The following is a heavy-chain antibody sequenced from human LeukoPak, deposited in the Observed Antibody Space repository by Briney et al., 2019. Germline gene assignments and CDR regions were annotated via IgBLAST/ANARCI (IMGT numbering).Heavy chain of an antibody. CDR3: AKDIGLGRLVRGAFDI. Sequence: GRSLRLSCAASGFTFDDYAMHWVRQAPGKGLEWVSGISWNSGSIGYADSVKGRFTISRDNAKNSLYLQMNSLRAEETALYYCAKDIGLGRLVRGAFDIWGQGTMVTVSS. V-gene: IGHV3-9*01. CDR2: ISWNSGSI. CDR1: GFTFDDYA. D-gene: IGHD6-19*01. J-gene: IGHJ3*02.